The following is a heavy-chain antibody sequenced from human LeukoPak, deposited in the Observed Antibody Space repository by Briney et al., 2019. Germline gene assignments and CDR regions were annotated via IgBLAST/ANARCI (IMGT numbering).Heavy chain of an antibody. D-gene: IGHD2-2*01. Sequence: SVKVSCMASGGTFRSYAISWVRQAPGQGLEWMGGIIPIFGTANYAQKFQGRVTITADESTSPAYMELSSLRSEDTAMYYCAREEGDCSSTSCQGWFDPWGQGTLVTVSS. CDR3: AREEGDCSSTSCQGWFDP. CDR2: IIPIFGTA. V-gene: IGHV1-69*13. J-gene: IGHJ5*02. CDR1: GGTFRSYA.